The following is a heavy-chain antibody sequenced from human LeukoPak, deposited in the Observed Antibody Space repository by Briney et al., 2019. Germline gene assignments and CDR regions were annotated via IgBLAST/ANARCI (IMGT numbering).Heavy chain of an antibody. Sequence: KLGGSLRLSCAASGFTFSSYSMTWVRQAPGKGPEWVSSISSSSGYIYYADSVKGRFTISRDNAKNSLYLHLNSLRAEDTAVYYCARERYNWNYAFDYWGQGTLVTVSS. D-gene: IGHD1-7*01. CDR3: ARERYNWNYAFDY. V-gene: IGHV3-21*01. CDR2: ISSSSGYI. CDR1: GFTFSSYS. J-gene: IGHJ4*02.